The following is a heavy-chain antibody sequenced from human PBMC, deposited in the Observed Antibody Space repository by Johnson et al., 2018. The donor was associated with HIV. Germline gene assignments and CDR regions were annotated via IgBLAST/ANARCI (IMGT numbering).Heavy chain of an antibody. CDR2: ISYDGSNK. V-gene: IGHV3-30*04. D-gene: IGHD5-24*01. J-gene: IGHJ3*02. Sequence: QMQLVESGGGVVRPGGSLRLSCAASGFTFSSYAMSWVRQAPGKGLEWVAVISYDGSNKYYADSVKGRLTISRDNSKNTLYLQMNSLRGEDTAVYYCARVIDGSAQNSDAFDNWGQGTMVTVSS. CDR3: ARVIDGSAQNSDAFDN. CDR1: GFTFSSYA.